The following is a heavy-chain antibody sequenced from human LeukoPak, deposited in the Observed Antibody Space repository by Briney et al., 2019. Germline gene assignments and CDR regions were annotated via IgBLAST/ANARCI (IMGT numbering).Heavy chain of an antibody. V-gene: IGHV4-59*01. D-gene: IGHD6-6*01. J-gene: IGHJ4*02. CDR1: RGSISSYY. CDR2: IYHSGST. CDR3: ARGGSSSSDSNFDY. Sequence: PSETLSLTCTVSRGSISSYYWSWIRPPPAKGLEWIGYIYHSGSTNYNPSLKSRVAISTDTSKNQFSLKLSSVTAADTAVYYCARGGSSSSDSNFDYWGQGTLVTVSS.